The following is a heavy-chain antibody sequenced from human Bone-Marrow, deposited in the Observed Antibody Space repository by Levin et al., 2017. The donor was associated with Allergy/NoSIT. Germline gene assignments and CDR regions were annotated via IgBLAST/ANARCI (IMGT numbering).Heavy chain of an antibody. CDR1: GGSFSGYY. V-gene: IGHV4-34*01. D-gene: IGHD5-18*01. J-gene: IGHJ6*02. CDR2: INHSGST. CDR3: ARTRRGHKRAYGMDG. Sequence: PSETLSLTCAVYGGSFSGYYWSWIRQPPGKGLEWIGEINHSGSTKYNPSLKSRVTISVDTSKNQFPLKLSSVTAADTAVYYCARTRRGHKRAYGMDGWGQGTTVTVSS.